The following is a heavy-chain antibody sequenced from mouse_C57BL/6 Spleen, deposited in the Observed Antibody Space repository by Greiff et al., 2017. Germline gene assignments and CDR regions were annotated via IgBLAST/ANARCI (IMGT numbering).Heavy chain of an antibody. CDR1: GFTFSSYG. Sequence: EVKLQESGGDLVKPGGSLKLSCAASGFTFSSYGMSWVRQTPDKRLEWVATISSGGSYTYYPDSVKGRFTISRDNAKNTLYLQMSRLKSEDTAMYYCAREGMDYWGQGTSVTVSS. J-gene: IGHJ4*01. CDR2: ISSGGSYT. V-gene: IGHV5-6*01. CDR3: AREGMDY.